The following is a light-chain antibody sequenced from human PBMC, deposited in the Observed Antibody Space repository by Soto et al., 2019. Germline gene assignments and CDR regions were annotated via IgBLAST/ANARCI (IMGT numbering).Light chain of an antibody. V-gene: IGKV3-11*01. J-gene: IGKJ1*01. CDR3: QQRSNWPRT. CDR2: DAS. CDR1: QSVSSY. Sequence: EIVLTQSPATLSLSPGEGATLSCRASQSVSSYLAWYQQKPGQAPRLLIYDASNRATGIPARFSGSGSGTDFPLTISSLEPEDFAIYYCQQRSNWPRTFGQGTKVEIK.